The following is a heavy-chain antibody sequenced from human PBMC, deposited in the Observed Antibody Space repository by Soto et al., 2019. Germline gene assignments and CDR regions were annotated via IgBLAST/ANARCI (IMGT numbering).Heavy chain of an antibody. CDR2: IYYTGTT. CDR1: GGSVRSGDYY. J-gene: IGHJ6*02. Sequence: SETLSLTCTVSGGSVRSGDYYWSWIRQPPGKGLEWIGHIYYTGTTYYSPSLKSRVTISLDTSKNQISLKLSSVTAADTAVYYCARDLKIVTTSYYHYFLDVWGQGATVTVSS. CDR3: ARDLKIVTTSYYHYFLDV. V-gene: IGHV4-30-4*01. D-gene: IGHD4-17*01.